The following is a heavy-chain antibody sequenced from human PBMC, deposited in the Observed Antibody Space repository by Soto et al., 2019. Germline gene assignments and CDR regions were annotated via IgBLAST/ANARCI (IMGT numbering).Heavy chain of an antibody. Sequence: QVQLVQSGAEVKKPGASVKVSCKASGYTFTSYDINWVRQATGQGLEWMGWMNPNSGNTGYAQKFQGRVTMTRNTAIGTAYMELSSLRSEDTAVYYCARGPPFAIAARPYWFDPWGQGTLVTVSS. CDR2: MNPNSGNT. J-gene: IGHJ5*02. CDR1: GYTFTSYD. CDR3: ARGPPFAIAARPYWFDP. D-gene: IGHD6-6*01. V-gene: IGHV1-8*01.